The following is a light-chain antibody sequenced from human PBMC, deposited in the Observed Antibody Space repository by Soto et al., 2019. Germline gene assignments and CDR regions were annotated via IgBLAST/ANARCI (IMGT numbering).Light chain of an antibody. Sequence: AIQLTQSPSSLSASVGDRVTITCRASQAIRNDLCWYQQKPGKPPKLLVCAAFTLPGGVPSRFSGGGYGTDFTLTISSLQPEDFATYYCLQDFNYPRTFGQGTKVDIK. J-gene: IGKJ1*01. CDR2: AAF. CDR3: LQDFNYPRT. CDR1: QAIRND. V-gene: IGKV1-6*01.